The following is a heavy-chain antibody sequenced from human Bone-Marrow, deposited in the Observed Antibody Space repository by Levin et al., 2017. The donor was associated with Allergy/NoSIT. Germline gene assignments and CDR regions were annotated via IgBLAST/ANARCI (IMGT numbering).Heavy chain of an antibody. V-gene: IGHV3-74*01. CDR3: AREDGSGSLVFDI. D-gene: IGHD3-10*01. Sequence: GGSLRLSCAASGFTFSSYWMHWVRQAPGKGLVWVSRINSDGSSTSYADSVKGRFTISRDNAKNTLYLQMNSLRAEDTAVYYCAREDGSGSLVFDIWGQGTMVTVSS. CDR2: INSDGSST. J-gene: IGHJ3*02. CDR1: GFTFSSYW.